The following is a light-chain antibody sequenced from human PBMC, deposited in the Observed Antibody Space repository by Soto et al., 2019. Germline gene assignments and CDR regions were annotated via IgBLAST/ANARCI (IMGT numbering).Light chain of an antibody. J-gene: IGKJ1*01. Sequence: IVMTQTPLSLSVTPGQPASISCKSSQSLLQSDGNTYLYWYLQKPGQAPPLLIYAVSNRISGVTDKFSGSGSGTDFTLEISRVEAEDVGVYYCMQSIQLPRPFGQGTKLEIK. CDR1: QSLLQSDGNTY. CDR2: AVS. CDR3: MQSIQLPRP. V-gene: IGKV2D-29*01.